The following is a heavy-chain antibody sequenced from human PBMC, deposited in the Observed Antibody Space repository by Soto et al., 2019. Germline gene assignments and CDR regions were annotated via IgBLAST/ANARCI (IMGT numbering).Heavy chain of an antibody. CDR2: IDGSGGIT. J-gene: IGHJ5*02. Sequence: PGGSLRLSCAASGFTFGTTDMSWVRQAPGEGLEWVSTIDGSGGITYYADSVKGRFTISRDNSRNTVYLQMNSLRGDDTALYYCVKNSGWFNTWGQGPLFTVST. V-gene: IGHV3-23*01. CDR1: GFTFGTTD. D-gene: IGHD3-10*01. CDR3: VKNSGWFNT.